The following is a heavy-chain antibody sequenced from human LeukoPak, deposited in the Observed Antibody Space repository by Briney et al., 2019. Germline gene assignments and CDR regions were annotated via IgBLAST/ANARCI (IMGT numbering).Heavy chain of an antibody. CDR1: GFTFSTYW. D-gene: IGHD1-1*01. J-gene: IGHJ3*02. CDR3: ASHGTSDGFDI. Sequence: PGGSLRLSCAASGFTFSTYWMTWVRQAPGKGLEWVANIKQDGSEKFYVDSVKGRFTISRDNAKNSVFLQMNSLRAEDTAVYYCASHGTSDGFDIWGQGAMVTVSS. CDR2: IKQDGSEK. V-gene: IGHV3-7*05.